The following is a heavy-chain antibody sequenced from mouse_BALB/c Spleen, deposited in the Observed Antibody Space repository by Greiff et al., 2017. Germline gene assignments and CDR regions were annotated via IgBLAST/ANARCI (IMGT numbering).Heavy chain of an antibody. CDR3: ARRGYDSY. CDR2: INPSTGYT. CDR1: GYTFTSYW. J-gene: IGHJ2*01. V-gene: IGHV1-7*01. Sequence: QVQLQQSGAELVKPGASVKMSCKASGYTFTSYWMHWVKQRPGQGLEWIGYINPSTGYTEYNQKFKDKATLTADKSSSTAYMQLSSLTSEDSAVYYCARRGYDSYWGQGTTLTGSS. D-gene: IGHD2-14*01.